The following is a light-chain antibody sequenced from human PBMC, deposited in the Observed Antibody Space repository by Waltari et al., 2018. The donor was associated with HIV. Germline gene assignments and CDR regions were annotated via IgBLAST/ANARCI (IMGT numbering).Light chain of an antibody. V-gene: IGLV3-21*04. CDR2: YDS. Sequence: SYVLTQPPSVSVAPGKTARITCGGTNIGSKSVHWYQQKPGQAPLLVIYYDSARPSGIPKRFSGSNSGNTATLTISRVEAGDEADYYCQVWDSSSDHVVFGGGTNLTVL. CDR3: QVWDSSSDHVV. CDR1: NIGSKS. J-gene: IGLJ2*01.